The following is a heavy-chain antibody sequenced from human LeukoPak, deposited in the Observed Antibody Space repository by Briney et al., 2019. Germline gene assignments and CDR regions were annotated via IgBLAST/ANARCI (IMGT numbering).Heavy chain of an antibody. V-gene: IGHV3-21*01. Sequence: PGGSLRLSCAASGFTFSGYSMNWVRQAPGKGLEWVSSISSSSSYIYYADSVKGRFTISRDNAKNSLYLQMNSLRAEDTAVYYCARDIRGPYVWGSYRPFDYWGQGTLVTVSS. CDR2: ISSSSSYI. D-gene: IGHD3-16*02. CDR3: ARDIRGPYVWGSYRPFDY. CDR1: GFTFSGYS. J-gene: IGHJ4*02.